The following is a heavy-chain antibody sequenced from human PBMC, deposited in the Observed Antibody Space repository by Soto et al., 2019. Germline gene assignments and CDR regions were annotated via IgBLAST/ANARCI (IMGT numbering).Heavy chain of an antibody. Sequence: GGSLRLSCTASGFNTRFYSIIFFRHTPGKGREWVAALSRSGGATYYADSVRGRFTISRDASKDTLFLQMSNLRAEDTALYYCSKGEMSTIRNSFDPWGQGTLVTVSS. J-gene: IGHJ5*02. V-gene: IGHV3-23*01. CDR3: SKGEMSTIRNSFDP. CDR1: GFNTRFYS. CDR2: LSRSGGAT. D-gene: IGHD1-7*01.